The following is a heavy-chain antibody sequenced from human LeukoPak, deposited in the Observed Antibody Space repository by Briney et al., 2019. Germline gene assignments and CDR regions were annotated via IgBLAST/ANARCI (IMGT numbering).Heavy chain of an antibody. V-gene: IGHV3-30-3*01. CDR2: ISYDGSNK. CDR3: ARDGRVPAALDY. J-gene: IGHJ4*02. CDR1: GFTFSSYA. Sequence: GRSLRLSRAASGFTFSSYAMHWVRQAPGKGLEWVAVISYDGSNKYNADSVKGRFTISRDNSKNTLYLQMNSLRAEDTAVYYCARDGRVPAALDYWGQGTLVTVSS. D-gene: IGHD2-2*01.